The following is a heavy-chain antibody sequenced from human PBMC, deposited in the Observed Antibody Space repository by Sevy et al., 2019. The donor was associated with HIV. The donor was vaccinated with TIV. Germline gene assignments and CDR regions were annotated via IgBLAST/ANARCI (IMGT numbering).Heavy chain of an antibody. CDR2: INPNSGGT. D-gene: IGHD2-15*01. CDR3: TKSPRPGIYCSGGSGYSVNAFDI. Sequence: ASVKVSCKASGYTFTGYYMHWVRQAPGQGLEWMGWINPNSGGTNYAQKFQGRVTMTRDTSIGTAYMELSRLGSDDTAVYYGTKSPRPGIYCSGGSGYSVNAFDIWGQGTMVTVSS. V-gene: IGHV1-2*02. CDR1: GYTFTGYY. J-gene: IGHJ3*02.